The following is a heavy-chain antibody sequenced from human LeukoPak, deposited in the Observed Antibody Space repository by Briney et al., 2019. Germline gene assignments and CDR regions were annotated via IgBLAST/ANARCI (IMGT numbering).Heavy chain of an antibody. CDR1: GFSFSTYT. Sequence: GGSLRLSCAASGFSFSTYTMNWVRQAPGKGLEWVSAINGRGDSTFYADSVKGQFTISRDNSKSTVYLQMNSLRADDAAVYYCAKERQTGDYFTSDFWGQGTLVTVSS. V-gene: IGHV3-23*01. D-gene: IGHD4-17*01. CDR2: INGRGDST. J-gene: IGHJ4*02. CDR3: AKERQTGDYFTSDF.